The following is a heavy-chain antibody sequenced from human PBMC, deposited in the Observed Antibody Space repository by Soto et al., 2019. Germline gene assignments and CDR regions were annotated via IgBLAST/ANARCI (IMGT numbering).Heavy chain of an antibody. CDR3: ARGPRRIAAAGTRGWFDP. CDR1: GGSISSYY. D-gene: IGHD6-13*01. J-gene: IGHJ5*02. V-gene: IGHV4-59*01. CDR2: IYYSGST. Sequence: SETLSLTCTVSGGSISSYYWSWIRQPPGKGLEWIGYIYYSGSTNYNPSLKSLVTISVDTSKNQFSLKLSSVTAADTAVYYCARGPRRIAAAGTRGWFDPWGQGTLVTVSS.